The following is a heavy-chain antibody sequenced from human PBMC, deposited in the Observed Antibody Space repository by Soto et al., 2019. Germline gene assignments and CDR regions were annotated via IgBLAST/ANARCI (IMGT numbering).Heavy chain of an antibody. V-gene: IGHV3-53*01. CDR3: ARGYYYDSSGPPSFDY. J-gene: IGHJ4*02. CDR2: IYSGGST. D-gene: IGHD3-22*01. Sequence: GGSLRLSCAASWFTVSSNYMSWVRQAPGKGLEWVSVIYSGGSTYYADSVKGRFTISRDNSKNTLYLQMNSLRAEDTAVYYCARGYYYDSSGPPSFDYWGQGTLVTVSS. CDR1: WFTVSSNY.